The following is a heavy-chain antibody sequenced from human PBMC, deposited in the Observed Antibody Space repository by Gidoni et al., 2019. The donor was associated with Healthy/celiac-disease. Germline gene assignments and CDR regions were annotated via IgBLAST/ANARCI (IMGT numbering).Heavy chain of an antibody. V-gene: IGHV3-33*08. D-gene: IGHD4-17*01. J-gene: IGHJ3*02. CDR3: ARELRWSGGAFDI. Sequence: QVQLVESGGGVVQPGRSLRLSCAASGFTFSSYGRHWVRQAPGKGLEWVAVIWYDGSNKYYADSVKGRFTISRDNSKNTLYLQMNSLRAEDTAVYYCARELRWSGGAFDIWGQGTMVTVSS. CDR1: GFTFSSYG. CDR2: IWYDGSNK.